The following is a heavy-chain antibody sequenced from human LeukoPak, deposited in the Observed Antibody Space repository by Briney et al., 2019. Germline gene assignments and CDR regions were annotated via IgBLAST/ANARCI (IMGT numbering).Heavy chain of an antibody. J-gene: IGHJ4*02. CDR2: ISSSSSTI. CDR1: GFTFSSYS. CDR3: AKDSGSIAAAGKIDY. V-gene: IGHV3-48*04. Sequence: GGSLRLSCAASGFTFSSYSMNWVRQAPGKGLEWVSYISSSSSTIYYADSVKGRFTISRDNAKNSLYLQMNSLRAEDTALYYCAKDSGSIAAAGKIDYWGQGTLVTVSS. D-gene: IGHD6-13*01.